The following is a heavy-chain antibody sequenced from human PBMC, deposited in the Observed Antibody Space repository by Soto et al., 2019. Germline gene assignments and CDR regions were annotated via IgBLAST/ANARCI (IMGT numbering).Heavy chain of an antibody. CDR3: AKVPVGATGRFDY. J-gene: IGHJ4*02. Sequence: GGSLRLSCAGSGFTFSNYAMSWVRQAPGKGLAWVSATSGSGGSTYYADSVKGRFTISRDNSKNTLYLQMNSLRAEDTALYYCAKVPVGATGRFDYWGQGTLVTVSS. V-gene: IGHV3-23*01. CDR1: GFTFSNYA. D-gene: IGHD1-26*01. CDR2: TSGSGGST.